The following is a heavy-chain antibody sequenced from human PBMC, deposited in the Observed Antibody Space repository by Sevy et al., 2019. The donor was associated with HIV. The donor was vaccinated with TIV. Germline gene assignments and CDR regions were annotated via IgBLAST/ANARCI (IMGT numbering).Heavy chain of an antibody. CDR3: VRETTMLPRGAFDF. D-gene: IGHD3-10*01. Sequence: GGSLRLSCAASGFTFSSYPMHWVRQAPGKGLEWVSFISFDGTDKYYADSVKGRFTVTRDNSKNTLFLQMNSLRAEDTAFYYCVRETTMLPRGAFDFWGQGTMVTVSS. CDR2: ISFDGTDK. J-gene: IGHJ3*01. V-gene: IGHV3-30-3*01. CDR1: GFTFSSYP.